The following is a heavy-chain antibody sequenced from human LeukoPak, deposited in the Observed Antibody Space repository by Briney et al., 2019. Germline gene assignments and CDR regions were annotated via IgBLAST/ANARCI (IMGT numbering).Heavy chain of an antibody. V-gene: IGHV3-7*04. CDR3: ARQARSPDY. CDR1: GFTVSTNC. D-gene: IGHD6-13*01. J-gene: IGHJ4*02. CDR2: INQDGSGK. Sequence: GGSLRLSCAASGFTVSTNCMTWVRQAPGQGLECVAYINQDGSGKYYVDSVKGRFTISRDNARNSLYLQMNSLRVEDTALYYCARQARSPDYWGQGTLVTVSS.